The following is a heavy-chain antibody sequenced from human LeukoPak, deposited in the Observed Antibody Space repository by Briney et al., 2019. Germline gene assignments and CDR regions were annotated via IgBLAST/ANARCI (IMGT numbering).Heavy chain of an antibody. CDR1: GFTFSSYW. CDR3: ARAGGNNWNYVDDAFDI. D-gene: IGHD1-7*01. Sequence: GGSLRLSCAASGFTFSSYWMSWVRQAPGKGLEWVANIKQDGSEKYYVDSVKGRFTISRDNAKNSLYLQMNSLRAEDTAVYYCARAGGNNWNYVDDAFDIWGQGTMVTVSS. J-gene: IGHJ3*02. CDR2: IKQDGSEK. V-gene: IGHV3-7*01.